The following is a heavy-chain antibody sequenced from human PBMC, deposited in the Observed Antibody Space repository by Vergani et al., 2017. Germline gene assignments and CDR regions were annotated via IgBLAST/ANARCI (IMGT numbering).Heavy chain of an antibody. D-gene: IGHD3-9*01. CDR3: AREAYYDILTGYYIFDY. Sequence: QVQLVQSGAEVKKPGASVKFSCKASGYTFTSYYMHWVRQAPGQGLEWMGIINPSGGSTSYAQKFQGRVTMTRDTSTSTVYMELSSLRSEDTAVYYCAREAYYDILTGYYIFDYWGQGTLVTVSS. CDR2: INPSGGST. CDR1: GYTFTSYY. J-gene: IGHJ4*02. V-gene: IGHV1-46*01.